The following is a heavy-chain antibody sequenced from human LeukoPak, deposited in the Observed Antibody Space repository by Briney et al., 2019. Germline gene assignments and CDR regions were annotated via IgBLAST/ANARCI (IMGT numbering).Heavy chain of an antibody. D-gene: IGHD5-24*01. V-gene: IGHV3-48*03. CDR3: AGHRPMGV. Sequence: GGSLRLSCTASGFTFGDYAMSWVRQAPGKGLEWVAYISSSGTTVYYADSVKGRFTISRDNAKASLFLQMNSLRAEDTALYYCAGHRPMGVWGQGTMVTVSS. J-gene: IGHJ3*01. CDR2: ISSSGTTV. CDR1: GFTFGDYA.